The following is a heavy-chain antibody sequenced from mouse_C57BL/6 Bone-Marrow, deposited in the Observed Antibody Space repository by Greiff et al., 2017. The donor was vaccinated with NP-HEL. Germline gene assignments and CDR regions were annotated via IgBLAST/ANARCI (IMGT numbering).Heavy chain of an antibody. V-gene: IGHV5-15*01. CDR2: ISNLAYSI. J-gene: IGHJ4*01. CDR3: ARHPSPGYAMDY. Sequence: EVKLMESGGGLVQPGGSLKLSCAASGFTFSDYGMAWVRQAPRKGPEWVAFISNLAYSIYYADTVTGRFNISRENAKKTLYLEMSSLRSEDTAMYYCARHPSPGYAMDYWGQGTSVTVSS. CDR1: GFTFSDYG.